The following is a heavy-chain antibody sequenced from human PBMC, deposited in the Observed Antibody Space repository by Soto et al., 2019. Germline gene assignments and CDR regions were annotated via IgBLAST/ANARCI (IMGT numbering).Heavy chain of an antibody. D-gene: IGHD4-4*01. CDR1: GFTFSSYS. V-gene: IGHV3-48*01. CDR3: ARCETKTTVTFGY. J-gene: IGHJ4*02. Sequence: LRLSCAASGFTFSSYSMNWVRQAPGKGLEWVSYISSSSSTIYYADSVKGRFTISRDNAKNSLYLQMNSLRAEDTAGSYCARCETKTTVTFGYWGQGTLVTVSS. CDR2: ISSSSSTI.